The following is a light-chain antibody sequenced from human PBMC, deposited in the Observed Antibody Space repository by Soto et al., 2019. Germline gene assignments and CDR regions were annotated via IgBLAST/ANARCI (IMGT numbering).Light chain of an antibody. CDR1: SRHVGGYNY. CDR3: SSYTGSSTLYV. CDR2: EVS. Sequence: QSVLTQPASVSGSTGELITISCTGTSRHVGGYNYVSWYQQHPGKAPKLMIYEVSNRPSGVSNRFSGSKSGNTASLTISGLQAEDEADYSCSSYTGSSTLYVFGTGTKVTVL. J-gene: IGLJ1*01. V-gene: IGLV2-14*01.